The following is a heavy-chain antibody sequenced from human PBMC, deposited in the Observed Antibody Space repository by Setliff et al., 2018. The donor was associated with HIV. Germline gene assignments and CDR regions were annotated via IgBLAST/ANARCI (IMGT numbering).Heavy chain of an antibody. J-gene: IGHJ4*02. Sequence: KTSETLSLTCTVSGDFFSSDYYWSWIRQPPGKGLEWIGEINHSGSTNYNPSLESRVTISVDTSKNQFSLKVSSVTAADTAVYFCARGQDGHSVLFDYWGQGALVTVSS. V-gene: IGHV4-34*01. CDR2: INHSGST. D-gene: IGHD3-10*02. CDR3: ARGQDGHSVLFDY. CDR1: GDFFSSDYY.